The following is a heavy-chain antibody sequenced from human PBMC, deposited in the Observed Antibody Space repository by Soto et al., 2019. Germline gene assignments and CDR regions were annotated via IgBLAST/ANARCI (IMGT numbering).Heavy chain of an antibody. Sequence: QVQLVQSGAEVKKPGSSVKVSCKASGGTFSSYAISWVRQAPGQGLEWMGGIIPIFGTANYAQKFQGRVMITADKSTSTAYMELSSLRSEDTAVYYCARELRDGYKTYYFDYWGQGTLVTVSS. CDR1: GGTFSSYA. CDR2: IIPIFGTA. J-gene: IGHJ4*02. D-gene: IGHD5-12*01. CDR3: ARELRDGYKTYYFDY. V-gene: IGHV1-69*06.